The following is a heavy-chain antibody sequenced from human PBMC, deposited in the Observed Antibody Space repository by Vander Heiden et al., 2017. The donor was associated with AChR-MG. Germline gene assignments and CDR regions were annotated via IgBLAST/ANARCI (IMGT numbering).Heavy chain of an antibody. J-gene: IGHJ5*02. D-gene: IGHD2-2*01. CDR2: IYPFDSDT. CDR3: ARQGASVPKLDVMWCEP. V-gene: IGHV5-51*01. Sequence: EVQLVQSGAEVKKPWESLKISCKGSGYRFTDYWIGWLRQMPGRGLEWMALIYPFDSDTRYSQAFQGQVTVSVDKSISTAYLQWNSLKASDTAMYYCARQGASVPKLDVMWCEPWGQGTLGSVSS. CDR1: GYRFTDYW.